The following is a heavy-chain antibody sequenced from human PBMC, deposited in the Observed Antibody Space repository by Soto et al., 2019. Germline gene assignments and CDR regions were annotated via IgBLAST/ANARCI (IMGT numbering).Heavy chain of an antibody. Sequence: SGPTLVNPTQTLTLTCTFSGFSLTTSGVGVGWIRQPPGKALEWLGFIFWNDEKRYSPSLKSGLTITKDTSKNQVVLTMANMDPVDTATYYCAHTAYNYGINGYFDYWGPGIVVTVSS. CDR1: GFSLTTSGVG. CDR2: IFWNDEK. V-gene: IGHV2-5*01. CDR3: AHTAYNYGINGYFDY. J-gene: IGHJ4*02. D-gene: IGHD5-18*01.